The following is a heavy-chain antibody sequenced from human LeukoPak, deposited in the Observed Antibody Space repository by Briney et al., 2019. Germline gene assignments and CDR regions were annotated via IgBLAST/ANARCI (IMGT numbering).Heavy chain of an antibody. D-gene: IGHD4-17*01. CDR1: GGTFSSYA. V-gene: IGHV1-69*05. J-gene: IGHJ5*02. CDR2: IIPIFGTA. CDR3: ARDLNYGPSNWFDP. Sequence: SVKVSCKASGGTFSSYAISWVRQAPGQGLEWMGGIIPIFGTANYAQKFQGRVTITTDESTSTAYMELSSLRSEDTAVYYCARDLNYGPSNWFDPWGQGTLVTVSS.